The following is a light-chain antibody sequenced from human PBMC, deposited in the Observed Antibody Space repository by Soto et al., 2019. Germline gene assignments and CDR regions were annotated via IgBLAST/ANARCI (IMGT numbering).Light chain of an antibody. Sequence: IVLTQSPATLSLSPGDRASLSCRASQSVSSSLGWYQQKPGQSPRLLIYDASSRATGIPARFSGSGSGTDFTLTITRLEPEDFAVYYCQQRGNWPLTFGGGTKVEI. CDR3: QQRGNWPLT. CDR1: QSVSSS. J-gene: IGKJ4*01. CDR2: DAS. V-gene: IGKV3-11*01.